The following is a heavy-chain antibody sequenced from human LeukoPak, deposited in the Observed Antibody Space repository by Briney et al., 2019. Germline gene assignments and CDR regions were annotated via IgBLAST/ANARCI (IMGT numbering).Heavy chain of an antibody. J-gene: IGHJ4*02. CDR1: GFTFSSFG. V-gene: IGHV3-NL1*01. CDR2: SYSSGST. D-gene: IGHD1-26*01. Sequence: GGSLRLSCAASGFTFSSFGMHWVRQAPGKGLEWVAVSYSSGSTYHAESVKGRFTISRDNSKNTLYLQMNSLRAEDTAVYYCARVWELSFDYWGQGSLVTVSS. CDR3: ARVWELSFDY.